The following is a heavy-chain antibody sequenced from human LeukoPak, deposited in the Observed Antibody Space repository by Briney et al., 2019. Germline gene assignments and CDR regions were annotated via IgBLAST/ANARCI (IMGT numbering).Heavy chain of an antibody. CDR3: ARDSSKDLLWFGELSP. D-gene: IGHD3-10*01. J-gene: IGHJ3*01. CDR1: GFTFSSYG. V-gene: IGHV3-30*02. Sequence: PGGSLRLSCAASGFTFSSYGMHWVRQAPGKGLEWVSFIRYDGTNKYYADSVKGRFTISRDNSKNTLYLQMNSLRAEDTTVYYCARDSSKDLLWFGELSPWGQGTMVTVSS. CDR2: IRYDGTNK.